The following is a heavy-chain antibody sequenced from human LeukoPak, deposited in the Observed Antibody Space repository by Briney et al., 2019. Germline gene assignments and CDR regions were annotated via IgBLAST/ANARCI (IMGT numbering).Heavy chain of an antibody. V-gene: IGHV3-7*01. D-gene: IGHD3-10*01. CDR2: INQHGNEK. Sequence: TGGSLRLSCAASGFTFSSYAMSWVRQAPGKGLEWVANINQHGNEKYYVDSVKGRFTISRDNAKNSLYLQMNSLRAGDTAVYYCARDARPNYYTSGSGIWGQGTLVTVSS. CDR3: ARDARPNYYTSGSGI. J-gene: IGHJ4*02. CDR1: GFTFSSYA.